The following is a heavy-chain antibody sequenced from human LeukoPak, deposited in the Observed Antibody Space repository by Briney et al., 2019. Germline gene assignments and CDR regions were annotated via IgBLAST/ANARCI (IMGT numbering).Heavy chain of an antibody. V-gene: IGHV3-48*04. J-gene: IGHJ6*02. Sequence: GGSLRLSCAASGFTFSTYTMNWVRRAPGKGLEWVSYITSSSSTIYYANSVKGRFTISRDNAKTSLYLQMNSLRAEDTAVYYCARAATADPYSYYYGLDVWGQGTTVTVSS. CDR1: GFTFSTYT. D-gene: IGHD1-26*01. CDR3: ARAATADPYSYYYGLDV. CDR2: ITSSSSTI.